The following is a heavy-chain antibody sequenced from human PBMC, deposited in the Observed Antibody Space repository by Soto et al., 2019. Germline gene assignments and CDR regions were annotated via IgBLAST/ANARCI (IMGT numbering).Heavy chain of an antibody. Sequence: QLQLQESGPGLVKPSETLFLTCAVSGGSINNRSYFWGWIRQPPGKGLEWIGSVSYNVRTYYNPSLKSRLTMSVDTSKNQFFLKLSSVTAADTAVYYCARQAVDEGYSSGWYFDFWGQGTLVTVSS. V-gene: IGHV4-39*01. J-gene: IGHJ4*02. CDR3: ARQAVDEGYSSGWYFDF. CDR1: GGSINNRSYF. D-gene: IGHD6-19*01. CDR2: VSYNVRT.